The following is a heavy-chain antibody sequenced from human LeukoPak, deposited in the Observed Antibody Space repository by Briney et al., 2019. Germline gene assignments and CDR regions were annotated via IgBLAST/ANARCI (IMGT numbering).Heavy chain of an antibody. J-gene: IGHJ4*02. V-gene: IGHV3-69-1*02. Sequence: GGSLRLSCAPSGFTFSNYGMHWVRQAPGKGLEWVSYISSGSTIYYADSVKGRFTISRDNAKNSLYLQMNSLRAEDTAVYYCAREMAAAGDYWGQGALVTVSS. CDR1: GFTFSNYG. D-gene: IGHD6-13*01. CDR2: ISSGSTI. CDR3: AREMAAAGDY.